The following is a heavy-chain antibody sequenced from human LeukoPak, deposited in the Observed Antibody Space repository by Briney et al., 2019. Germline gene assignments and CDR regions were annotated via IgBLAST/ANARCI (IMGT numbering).Heavy chain of an antibody. J-gene: IGHJ6*02. D-gene: IGHD1-1*01. CDR3: ASSSWNVDYYYGMDV. CDR2: ISSSSSYI. V-gene: IGHV3-21*01. CDR1: GFTFSSYS. Sequence: GGSLRLSCAASGFTFSSYSMNWVRQAPGEGLEWVSSISSSSSYIYYADSVKGRFTISRDNAKNSLYLQMNSLRAEDTAVYYCASSSWNVDYYYGMDVWGQGTTVTVSS.